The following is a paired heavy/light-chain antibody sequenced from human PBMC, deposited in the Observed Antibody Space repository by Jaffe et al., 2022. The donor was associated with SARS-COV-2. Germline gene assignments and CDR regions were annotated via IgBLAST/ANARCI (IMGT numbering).Light chain of an antibody. CDR1: SDINVGSYN. Sequence: QPVLTQPPSSSASPGESARLTCTLPSDINVGSYNIYWYQQKPGSPPRYLLYYYSDSDKGQGSGVPSRFSGSKDASANTGILLISGLQSEDEADYYCMIWPSNASKVFGGGTKLTVL. V-gene: IGLV5-37*01. J-gene: IGLJ2*01. CDR2: YYSDSDK. CDR3: MIWPSNASKV.
Heavy chain of an antibody. CDR3: ATDAPLFVGFRGAGTEYFQH. Sequence: QVQLVQSGAEVKKPGASVKVSCKVSGYTLTELSMHWVRQAPGKGLEWMGGFDPEDGETIYAQKFQGRVTMTEDTSTDTAYMELSSLRSEDTAVYYCATDAPLFVGFRGAGTEYFQHWGQGTLVTVSS. J-gene: IGHJ1*01. D-gene: IGHD6-13*01. V-gene: IGHV1-24*01. CDR2: FDPEDGET. CDR1: GYTLTELS.